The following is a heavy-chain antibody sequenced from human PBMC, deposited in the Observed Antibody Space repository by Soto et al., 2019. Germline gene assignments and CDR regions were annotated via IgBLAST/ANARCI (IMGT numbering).Heavy chain of an antibody. J-gene: IGHJ4*02. V-gene: IGHV1-24*01. CDR3: ARVSTRKGPFDY. Sequence: ASVKVSCKVSGYTLTELSMHWVRQAPGKGLEWMGWISAEDGETIYAQKFQGRVTMTTDTSTSTAYMELRSLRSDDTAVYYCARVSTRKGPFDYWGQGTLVTVSS. CDR1: GYTLTELS. CDR2: ISAEDGET. D-gene: IGHD2-2*01.